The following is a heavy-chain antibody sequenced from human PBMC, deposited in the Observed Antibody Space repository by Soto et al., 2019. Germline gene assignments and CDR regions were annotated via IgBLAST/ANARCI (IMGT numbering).Heavy chain of an antibody. CDR1: GFTFSAYA. CDR3: TTYPVAVTGSFIDY. J-gene: IGHJ4*02. Sequence: GWSLRLSCAASGFTFSAYAFHWVRQAPGKGLEWLSVISYDGRETHYADSVEGRFIISRDSYKKTACLQMNSLRGDDTAVYFCTTYPVAVTGSFIDYWGQGILVTGS. CDR2: ISYDGRET. D-gene: IGHD2-21*02. V-gene: IGHV3-30-3*01.